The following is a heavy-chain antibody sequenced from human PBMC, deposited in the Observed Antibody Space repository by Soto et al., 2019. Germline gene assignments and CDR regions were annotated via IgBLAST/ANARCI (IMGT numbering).Heavy chain of an antibody. CDR2: IYYSGST. CDR3: ARDIMGTNYYYYGMDV. J-gene: IGHJ6*02. D-gene: IGHD2-8*01. CDR1: GGSISSYY. Sequence: QVQLQESGPGLVKPSETLSLTCTVSGGSISSYYWSWIRQPPAKGLEWIGYIYYSGSTNYNPSLKSRVTISVDTSKNQFSLKLSSVTAADTAVYYCARDIMGTNYYYYGMDVWGQGTTVTVSS. V-gene: IGHV4-59*01.